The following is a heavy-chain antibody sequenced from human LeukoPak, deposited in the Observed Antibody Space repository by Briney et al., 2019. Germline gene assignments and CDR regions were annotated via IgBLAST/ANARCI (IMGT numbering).Heavy chain of an antibody. CDR2: INTDGSST. CDR3: ARVKSPGIAVAGEGLDV. V-gene: IGHV3-74*01. CDR1: GFTFDDYA. D-gene: IGHD6-19*01. Sequence: GGSLRLSCAASGFTFDDYAMHWVRQAPGKGLVWVSRINTDGSSTSYADSVKGRFTISRDNAKNTLYLQMNSLRAEDTAVYYCARVKSPGIAVAGEGLDVWGKGTTVTVSS. J-gene: IGHJ6*04.